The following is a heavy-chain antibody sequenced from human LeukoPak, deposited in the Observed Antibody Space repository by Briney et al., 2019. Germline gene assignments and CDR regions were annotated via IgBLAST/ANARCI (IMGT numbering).Heavy chain of an antibody. CDR2: ISAYNGNT. D-gene: IGHD3-22*01. CDR1: GYTFTSYG. Sequence: AASVKVSCKASGYTFTSYGISWVRQAPGQGLEWMGWISAYNGNTNYAQKLQGRVTMTTDTSTSTAYMELRGLRSDDTAVYYCARAYNYYDSSGYYLGYYFDYWGQGTLVTVSS. V-gene: IGHV1-18*01. CDR3: ARAYNYYDSSGYYLGYYFDY. J-gene: IGHJ4*02.